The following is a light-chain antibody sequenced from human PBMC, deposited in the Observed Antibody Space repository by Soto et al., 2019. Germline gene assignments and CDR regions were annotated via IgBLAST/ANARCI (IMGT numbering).Light chain of an antibody. CDR2: EVS. Sequence: QSVLTQPASVSGSPGQSITISCTGTSSDVGGYNFVSWYLQQPGKVPKLMIYEVSKRPSGFSNRFSGSKSGNTASLTISGLQADDEADYYCCSHAGSSTYVFGTGTKATVL. V-gene: IGLV2-23*02. J-gene: IGLJ1*01. CDR1: SSDVGGYNF. CDR3: CSHAGSSTYV.